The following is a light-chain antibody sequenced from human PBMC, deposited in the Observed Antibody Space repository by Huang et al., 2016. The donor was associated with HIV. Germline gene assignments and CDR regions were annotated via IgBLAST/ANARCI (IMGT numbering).Light chain of an antibody. CDR1: RSVSSRY. V-gene: IGKV3-20*01. Sequence: SPGTLSLSPGERATLSCRASRSVSSRYLAWYQQKPGQAPRLLIYGASSRATGIPDRFSGSGSGTDFTLTISRLEPEDFAVYYCQQYGSSVGTFGQGTKVEIK. CDR2: GAS. J-gene: IGKJ1*01. CDR3: QQYGSSVGT.